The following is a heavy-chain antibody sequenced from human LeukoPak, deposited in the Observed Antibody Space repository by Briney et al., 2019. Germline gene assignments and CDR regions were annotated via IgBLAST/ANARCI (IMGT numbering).Heavy chain of an antibody. Sequence: YPSETLSLTCTVSGGSISSSSYYWGWIRQPPGKGLEWIGSIYYSGSTYYNPSLKSRVTISVDTSKNQFSLKLSSVTAADTAVYYCAGHSRAINYYDSSGYYYGGTRYYFDYWGQGTLVTVSS. CDR3: AGHSRAINYYDSSGYYYGGTRYYFDY. J-gene: IGHJ4*02. V-gene: IGHV4-39*01. CDR2: IYYSGST. D-gene: IGHD3-22*01. CDR1: GGSISSSSYY.